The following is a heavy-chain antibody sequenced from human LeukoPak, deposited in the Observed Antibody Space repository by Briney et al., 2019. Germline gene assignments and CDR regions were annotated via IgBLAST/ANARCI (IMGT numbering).Heavy chain of an antibody. J-gene: IGHJ5*02. CDR3: ARDSRRGYSYGYRWFDP. CDR2: INHSGST. Sequence: TTSETLSLTCAVYGGSFSGYYWSWIRQPPGKGLEWIGEINHSGSTNYNPSLKSRVTISVDTSKNQFSLKLSSVTAADTAVYYCARDSRRGYSYGYRWFDPWGQGTLVTVSS. D-gene: IGHD5-18*01. CDR1: GGSFSGYY. V-gene: IGHV4-34*01.